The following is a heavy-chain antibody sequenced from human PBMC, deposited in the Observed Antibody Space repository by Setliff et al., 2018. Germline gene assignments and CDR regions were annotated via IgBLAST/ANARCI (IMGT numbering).Heavy chain of an antibody. V-gene: IGHV1-18*01. Sequence: ASVKVSCKASGYTLSNSILSWVRQAPGQGLEWVGWISAYNGKTYSAQKFQDRVTLTTHTSTNMGYLELRDLRSDVTAVYYCLRLVRYCTKIACQATSGDEVWGLGTQVTVSS. J-gene: IGHJ4*02. CDR3: LRLVRYCTKIACQATSGDEV. D-gene: IGHD2-8*01. CDR1: GYTLSNSI. CDR2: ISAYNGKT.